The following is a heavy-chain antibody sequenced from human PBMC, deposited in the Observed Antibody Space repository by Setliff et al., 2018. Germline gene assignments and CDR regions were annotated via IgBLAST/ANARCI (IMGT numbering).Heavy chain of an antibody. V-gene: IGHV4-39*07. J-gene: IGHJ3*02. CDR3: ARDVRVASSSWFKSAFDI. Sequence: SETLSLTCTVPGGSISSSSYYWGWIRQPPGKGLEWIGSIYYSGSTYYNPSLKSRVTISVDTSKNQFSLKLSSVIAADTAVYYCARDVRVASSSWFKSAFDIWGQGTMVTVSS. CDR2: IYYSGST. D-gene: IGHD6-13*01. CDR1: GGSISSSSYY.